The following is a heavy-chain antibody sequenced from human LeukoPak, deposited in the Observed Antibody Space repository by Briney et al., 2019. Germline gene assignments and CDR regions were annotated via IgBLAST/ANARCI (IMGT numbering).Heavy chain of an antibody. CDR3: ASHTGTRLLKPKYYLDY. CDR1: GGSISSSTYY. CDR2: MYYGGST. D-gene: IGHD1-7*01. V-gene: IGHV4-39*01. J-gene: IGHJ4*02. Sequence: SETLTLTCSVSGGSISSSTYYWGWIRQPPGKGLEWIGSMYYGGSTYYNPSLKSRVTISVDTSKNQFSLKLSSVTAAGTAVYYCASHTGTRLLKPKYYLDYWGQGTLVTVSS.